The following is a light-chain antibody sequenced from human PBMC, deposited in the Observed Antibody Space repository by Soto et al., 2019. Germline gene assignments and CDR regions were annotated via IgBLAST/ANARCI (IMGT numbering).Light chain of an antibody. CDR1: QSINTY. Sequence: DLQMTQSPSSLSASIGDRVTITCRASQSINTYLNWYQQRPGKAPNLLIYAASSFQGGVPSRFSGSGSGTDFTLTISSLQPEDFATYYCQQTYSTPRTFGGGTKVEIK. J-gene: IGKJ4*01. CDR3: QQTYSTPRT. V-gene: IGKV1-39*01. CDR2: AAS.